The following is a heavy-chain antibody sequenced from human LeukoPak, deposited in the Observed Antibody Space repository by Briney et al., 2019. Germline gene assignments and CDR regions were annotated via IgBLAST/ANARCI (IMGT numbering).Heavy chain of an antibody. V-gene: IGHV1-18*01. CDR2: ISAYNGNT. CDR3: ARDSIVVVPAAIVPYFDY. CDR1: GYTFTSYG. D-gene: IGHD2-2*02. Sequence: GASVKVSCKASGYTFTSYGISWVRQAPGQGLEWMGWISAYNGNTNYAQKLQGRVTMTIDTSTSTAYMELRSLRSDDTAVYYCARDSIVVVPAAIVPYFDYWGQGTLVTVSS. J-gene: IGHJ4*02.